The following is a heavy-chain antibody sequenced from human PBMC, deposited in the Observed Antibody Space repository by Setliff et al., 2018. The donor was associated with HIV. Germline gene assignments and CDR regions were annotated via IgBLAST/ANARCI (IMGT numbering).Heavy chain of an antibody. CDR2: IVPVLGIT. J-gene: IGHJ5*02. D-gene: IGHD1-1*01. CDR3: AGGLVSQKVPFDP. Sequence: GASVKVSCKASGGTFNNDAISWVRQAPGQGLEWMGGIVPVLGITNYSPKFQGRVTITTDESTSTAYMELSSLGSEDTAVYYCAGGLVSQKVPFDPWGQGTLVTVSS. V-gene: IGHV1-69*10. CDR1: GGTFNNDA.